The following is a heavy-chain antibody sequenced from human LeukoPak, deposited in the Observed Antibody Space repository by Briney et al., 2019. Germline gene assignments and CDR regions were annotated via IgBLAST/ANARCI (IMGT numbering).Heavy chain of an antibody. D-gene: IGHD7-27*01. J-gene: IGHJ4*02. V-gene: IGHV3-9*01. CDR2: ISWNSGSI. CDR3: AKATGPDYFDY. Sequence: GGSLRLSCAASGFTFSSYAMNWVRQAPGKGLEWVSGISWNSGSIGYADSVKGRFTISRDNAKNSLYLQMNSLRAEDTALYYCAKATGPDYFDYWGQGTLVTVSS. CDR1: GFTFSSYA.